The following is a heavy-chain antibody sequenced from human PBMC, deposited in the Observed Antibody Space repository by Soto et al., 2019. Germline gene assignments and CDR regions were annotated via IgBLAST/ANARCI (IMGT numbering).Heavy chain of an antibody. Sequence: QVQLVESGGGLVKPGGSLRLSCAASGFTFSDYYMSWIRQAPGKGLEWVSYISSSSSYTNYADSVKGRFTISRDNAKNSLYLQMNSLRAEDTAVYYCAREYDFWRGYSGGADVWGQGTTVTVSS. CDR1: GFTFSDYY. CDR2: ISSSSSYT. V-gene: IGHV3-11*06. J-gene: IGHJ6*02. D-gene: IGHD3-3*01. CDR3: AREYDFWRGYSGGADV.